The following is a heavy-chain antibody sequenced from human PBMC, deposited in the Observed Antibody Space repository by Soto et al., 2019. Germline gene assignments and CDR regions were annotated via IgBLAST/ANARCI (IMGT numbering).Heavy chain of an antibody. V-gene: IGHV1-46*01. CDR2: INPGGGST. Sequence: ASVKVSCKSSGYTFTSYYMHWVRQAPGQGLEWMGIINPGGGSTSYAQKFQGRVTMTRDTSTSTVYMELSSLRSEDTAVYYCARSEGPRTYYYYGMDVWGQGTTVTVSS. CDR3: ARSEGPRTYYYYGMDV. CDR1: GYTFTSYY. J-gene: IGHJ6*02.